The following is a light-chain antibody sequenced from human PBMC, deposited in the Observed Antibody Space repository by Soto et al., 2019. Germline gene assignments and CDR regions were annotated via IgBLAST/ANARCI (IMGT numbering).Light chain of an antibody. V-gene: IGLV1-47*01. Sequence: QSVLTQPPSASGTPGQRVTISCSGSSSNIGSNSVYWYQQLPGTAPKLLIFRNDQRPSGVPDRFSASRSGTSASLAISGLRSEDEADYYCASWDDSPVLGGGTKVTVL. CDR1: SSNIGSNS. CDR3: ASWDDSPV. CDR2: RND. J-gene: IGLJ2*01.